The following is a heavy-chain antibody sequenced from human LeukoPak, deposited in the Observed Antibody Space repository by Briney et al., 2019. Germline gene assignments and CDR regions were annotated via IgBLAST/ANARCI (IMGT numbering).Heavy chain of an antibody. V-gene: IGHV3-53*05. D-gene: IGHD2-2*01. CDR3: GGCSSTSCYFLDY. Sequence: GGSLRLSCAASGFTVSSNYMSWVRQAPGKGLEWVSVIYSGGSTYYAVSVKGRFTISRDNSKNTLYLQMNSLRAEDTAVYYCGGCSSTSCYFLDYWGQGTLVTVSS. CDR2: IYSGGST. CDR1: GFTVSSNY. J-gene: IGHJ4*02.